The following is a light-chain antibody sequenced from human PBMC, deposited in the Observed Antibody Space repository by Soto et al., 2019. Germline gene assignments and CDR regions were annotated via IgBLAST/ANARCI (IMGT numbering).Light chain of an antibody. CDR1: SSDVGGYNY. V-gene: IGLV2-14*01. CDR3: SSYTSSSTYVV. Sequence: QSVLTQPASVSGSPGQSITISCTGTSSDVGGYNYVSWYQQHPGKAPKLMIYDVSNRPSGVSNRFSGSKSGNTASLTLSGLQAEDEADYYCSSYTSSSTYVVFGGGTQLTVL. J-gene: IGLJ2*01. CDR2: DVS.